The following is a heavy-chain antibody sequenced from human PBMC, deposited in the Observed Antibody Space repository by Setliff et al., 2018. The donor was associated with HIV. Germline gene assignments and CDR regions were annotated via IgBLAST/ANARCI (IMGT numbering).Heavy chain of an antibody. CDR1: GDTLSIHP. J-gene: IGHJ6*02. V-gene: IGHV1-69*05. D-gene: IGHD3-3*01. CDR2: IIPAFGTA. Sequence: GASVKVSCKASGDTLSIHPISWVRQAPGRGLDWMGGIIPAFGTANYAQKFQGRVTITTDESTTTVFMELTGLRSEDTAVYYCARDGTGYNFWSGYYNHYYYYYGMDVWGQGTTVTVSS. CDR3: ARDGTGYNFWSGYYNHYYYYYGMDV.